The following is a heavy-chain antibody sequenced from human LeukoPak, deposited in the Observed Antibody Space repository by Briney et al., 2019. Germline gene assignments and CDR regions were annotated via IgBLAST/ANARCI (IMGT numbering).Heavy chain of an antibody. D-gene: IGHD2-21*01. Sequence: ASVKVSCKASGYTFTGYYMHWVRQAPGQGLEWMGWINPNSGGTNYAQKFQGRVTMTRDTSISTTDMELHSLISDDSAVYYCARELGGDGYADNWGQGTRITVSS. CDR2: INPNSGGT. V-gene: IGHV1-2*02. CDR1: GYTFTGYY. J-gene: IGHJ4*02. CDR3: ARELGGDGYADN.